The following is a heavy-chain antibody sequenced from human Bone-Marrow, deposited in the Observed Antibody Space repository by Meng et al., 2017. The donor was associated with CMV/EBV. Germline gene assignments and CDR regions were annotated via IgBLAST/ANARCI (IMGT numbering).Heavy chain of an antibody. D-gene: IGHD2-15*01. CDR1: GGTFSSYA. CDR3: ARHRGCSGGSCYWGIVY. CDR2: IIPIFGTA. J-gene: IGHJ4*02. Sequence: SVKVSCKASGGTFSSYAISWVRQAPGQGLEWMGGIIPIFGTANYAQKFQGRVTITADKSTSTAYMELSSLRSEDTAVYYCARHRGCSGGSCYWGIVYWGQGTLVTVSS. V-gene: IGHV1-69*06.